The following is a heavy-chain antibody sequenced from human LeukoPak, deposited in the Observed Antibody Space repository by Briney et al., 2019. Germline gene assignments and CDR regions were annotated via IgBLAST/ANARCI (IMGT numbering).Heavy chain of an antibody. CDR1: GFTFSSYS. CDR2: ISSSSSYI. Sequence: GGSLRLSCAASGFTFSSYSMNWVRQAPGKGLEWVSSISSSSSYIYYADSVKGRFTISRDNAKNSLYLQMNSLRAEDTAVYYCARSWGIAAGHVDVWGKGTTVTVSS. CDR3: ARSWGIAAGHVDV. D-gene: IGHD6-13*01. V-gene: IGHV3-21*01. J-gene: IGHJ6*04.